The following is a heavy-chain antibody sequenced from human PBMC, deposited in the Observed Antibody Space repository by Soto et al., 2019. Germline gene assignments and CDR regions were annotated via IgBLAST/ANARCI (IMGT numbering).Heavy chain of an antibody. J-gene: IGHJ6*02. CDR1: GYSFTRYW. D-gene: IGHD3-3*01. V-gene: IGHV5-51*01. Sequence: GPAVQISGKGSGYSFTRYWMGWERQMPGKGLEWMGIIYPGDSDTRYSPSFQGQVTISADKSISTAYLQWSSLKASDTAMYYCARSLEYYYYGMDVWGQGTTVTVSS. CDR3: ARSLEYYYYGMDV. CDR2: IYPGDSDT.